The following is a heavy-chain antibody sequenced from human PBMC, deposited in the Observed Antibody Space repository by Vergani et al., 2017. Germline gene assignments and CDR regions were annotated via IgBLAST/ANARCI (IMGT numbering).Heavy chain of an antibody. J-gene: IGHJ6*02. CDR2: ISNDGSNK. Sequence: QVQLVESGGGVVQPGRSLRLSCAASGFAFNYYGMHWVRQAPGKGLEWVAFISNDGSNKYYTDSVKGRFTISRDNSKNTLYLQMNSLRAEDTVVYYCAKTNYGGNADGMDVWGQGP. CDR1: GFAFNYYG. CDR3: AKTNYGGNADGMDV. D-gene: IGHD4-23*01. V-gene: IGHV3-30*18.